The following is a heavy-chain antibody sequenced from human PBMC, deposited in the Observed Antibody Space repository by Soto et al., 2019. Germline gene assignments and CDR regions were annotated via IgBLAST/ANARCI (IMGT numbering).Heavy chain of an antibody. CDR2: IVVGSGNT. J-gene: IGHJ6*02. CDR1: GFTLNISA. D-gene: IGHD2-8*01. Sequence: EISVKIGCKASGFTLNISAVPWPRQARGQRLEWIGWIVVGSGNTNYAQKFQERVTITRDMSTSTAYMELSSLRSEDTAVYYCAAPLMVYGMDVWGQGTPVTVSS. V-gene: IGHV1-58*01. CDR3: AAPLMVYGMDV.